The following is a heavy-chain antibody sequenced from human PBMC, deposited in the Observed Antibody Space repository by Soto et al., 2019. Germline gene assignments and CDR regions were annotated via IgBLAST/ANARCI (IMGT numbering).Heavy chain of an antibody. CDR1: GGLFSSFA. J-gene: IGHJ4*02. V-gene: IGHV1-69*01. CDR3: ARGGGPYVWFNEF. Sequence: QEQLVQSGPEVRKPGSSVKVSCKDSGGLFSSFAISWVRQAPGQGLEWLGGIIPVFGPTNFAEKFQDRVTITADESTNTAYMELTSLTSGDTAMYYCARGGGPYVWFNEFWGQGTLVTVSS. D-gene: IGHD3-16*01. CDR2: IIPVFGPT.